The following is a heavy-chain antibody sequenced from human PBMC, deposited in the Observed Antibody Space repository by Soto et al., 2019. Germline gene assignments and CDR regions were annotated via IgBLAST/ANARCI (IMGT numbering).Heavy chain of an antibody. D-gene: IGHD6-13*01. J-gene: IGHJ4*02. Sequence: GASVKVSCKASGYTFTSYDINWVRQATGQGLEWMGWMNPNIGNTVYAQKFQGRVIMTRNTSISTAYMELSSLRSEDTAVYYCAREKSSRYDHWGQGTLVTVSS. CDR3: AREKSSRYDH. CDR2: MNPNIGNT. CDR1: GYTFTSYD. V-gene: IGHV1-8*01.